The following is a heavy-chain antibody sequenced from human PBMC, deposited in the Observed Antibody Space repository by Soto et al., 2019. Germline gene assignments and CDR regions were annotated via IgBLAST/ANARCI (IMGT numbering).Heavy chain of an antibody. D-gene: IGHD6-19*01. J-gene: IGHJ6*02. Sequence: SQTLSLTCVISGDSVSSNSAAWNWIRQSPSRGLEWLGRTYYRSKWYNDYAVSVKSRITINPDTSKNQFSLQLNFVTPEDTAVYYCAREDYSSGWRDYYYYGMDVWGQGTTVTVSS. V-gene: IGHV6-1*01. CDR3: AREDYSSGWRDYYYYGMDV. CDR2: TYYRSKWYN. CDR1: GDSVSSNSAA.